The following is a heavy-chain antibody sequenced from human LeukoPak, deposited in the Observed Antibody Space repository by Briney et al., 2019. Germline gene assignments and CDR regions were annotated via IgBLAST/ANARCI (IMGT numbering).Heavy chain of an antibody. CDR2: ISYSGST. D-gene: IGHD3-22*01. CDR3: ARDWNDSSGYGGFEI. CDR1: GGSISSYY. J-gene: IGHJ3*02. V-gene: IGHV4-59*01. Sequence: SETLSLTCTVPGGSISSYYWSWIRQPPGKGLEWIGYISYSGSTNYNPSLKSRAAITVDTSKNQFSLNLRSVTAADTAVYYCARDWNDSSGYGGFEIWGQGTMVTVSS.